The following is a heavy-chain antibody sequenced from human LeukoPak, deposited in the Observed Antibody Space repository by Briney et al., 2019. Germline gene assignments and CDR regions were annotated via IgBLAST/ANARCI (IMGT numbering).Heavy chain of an antibody. Sequence: SXTLSLTCTVSGGSISRSSYYWGWIRQPQGKGLEGIGRIYYSGSTYYNPSLKSRFTISVDTSKNQFSLKLSSVTAADTAVYYCARSPRGYSYGYNWFDPWGQGTLSPSPQ. J-gene: IGHJ5*02. CDR1: GGSISRSSYY. V-gene: IGHV4-39*01. CDR2: IYYSGST. CDR3: ARSPRGYSYGYNWFDP. D-gene: IGHD5-18*01.